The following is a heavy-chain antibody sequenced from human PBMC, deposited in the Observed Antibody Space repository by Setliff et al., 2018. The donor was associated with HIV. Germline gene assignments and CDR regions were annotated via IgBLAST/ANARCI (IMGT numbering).Heavy chain of an antibody. Sequence: GASVKVSCKVSGYSLTELSMHWVRQAPGKGLEWMGGFDPDDGETVYAQQFQGRVTMTEDTSTDTAYMELTSLRSEDTAMYYCAREGSPIYYFDYWSQGTLVTVSS. V-gene: IGHV1-24*01. D-gene: IGHD3-10*01. CDR1: GYSLTELS. CDR3: AREGSPIYYFDY. CDR2: FDPDDGET. J-gene: IGHJ4*02.